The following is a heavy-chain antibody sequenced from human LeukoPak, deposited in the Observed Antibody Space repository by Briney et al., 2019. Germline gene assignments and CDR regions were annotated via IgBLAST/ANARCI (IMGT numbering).Heavy chain of an antibody. CDR2: IYPGDSDT. CDR3: ARRPYYDSWSGYSPSDAFDI. J-gene: IGHJ3*02. Sequence: GESLKISCKGSGYSFTSYWIGWVRQMPGKGLEWMGIIYPGDSDTRYSPSFQGQVTISADKSISTAYLQWSSLKASDTAMYYCARRPYYDSWSGYSPSDAFDIWGQGTMVTVSS. V-gene: IGHV5-51*01. CDR1: GYSFTSYW. D-gene: IGHD3-3*01.